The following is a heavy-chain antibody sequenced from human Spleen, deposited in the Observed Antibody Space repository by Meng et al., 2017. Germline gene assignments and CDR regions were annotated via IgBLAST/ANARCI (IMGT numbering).Heavy chain of an antibody. CDR2: IGTAGDT. Sequence: GESLKISCAACGFTFSSYDMHWVRQATGKGLEWVSAIGTAGDTYYPGSVKGQFTISRDNANNFLYLHMNSLRAEDTAFYYCARDGYNEIDYWGQGALVTVSS. CDR3: ARDGYNEIDY. CDR1: GFTFSSYD. J-gene: IGHJ4*02. D-gene: IGHD5-24*01. V-gene: IGHV3-13*03.